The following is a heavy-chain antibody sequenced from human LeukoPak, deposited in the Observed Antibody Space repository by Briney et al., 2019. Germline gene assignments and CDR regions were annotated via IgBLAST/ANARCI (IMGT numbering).Heavy chain of an antibody. CDR1: GYTFTNYW. D-gene: IGHD1-14*01. Sequence: GESLKISCEGSGYTFTNYWIAWVRQMPGKGLEWMGIIYPGDSDSRYSPSFEGQVTISADKSINTAFLQWSSLRASDTAIYYCARNPCISTACPRRGSLDYWGQGTLVTVSS. CDR3: ARNPCISTACPRRGSLDY. J-gene: IGHJ4*02. V-gene: IGHV5-51*01. CDR2: IYPGDSDS.